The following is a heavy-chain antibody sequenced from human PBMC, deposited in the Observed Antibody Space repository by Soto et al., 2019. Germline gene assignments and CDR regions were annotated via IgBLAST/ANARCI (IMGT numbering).Heavy chain of an antibody. D-gene: IGHD2-2*01. V-gene: IGHV3-15*01. CDR3: TTDPMNCSSTSCYDY. Sequence: GGSLRLSCAASGFTLSNAWISWVRQAPGKGLEWVGRSKSKTDGGTTDYSAPVQGRFIISRDDSKNTLYLQMHSLKTEDTAVYYCTTDPMNCSSTSCYDYGGQGTLVTVSS. CDR2: SKSKTDGGTT. J-gene: IGHJ4*02. CDR1: GFTLSNAW.